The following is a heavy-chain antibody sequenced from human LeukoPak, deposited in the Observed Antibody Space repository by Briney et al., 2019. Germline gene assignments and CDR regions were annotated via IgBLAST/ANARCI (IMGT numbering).Heavy chain of an antibody. CDR1: GFTFDDYA. J-gene: IGHJ4*02. V-gene: IGHV3-9*01. Sequence: GGSLRLSCAASGFTFDDYAMHWVRQAPGKGLEWVSGISWNSGSIGYADSVKGRFTISRDNAKNSLYLQMNSLRAEDTALYYCAKDKSYSSGWSGGLDYWGQGTLDTVSS. D-gene: IGHD6-19*01. CDR3: AKDKSYSSGWSGGLDY. CDR2: ISWNSGSI.